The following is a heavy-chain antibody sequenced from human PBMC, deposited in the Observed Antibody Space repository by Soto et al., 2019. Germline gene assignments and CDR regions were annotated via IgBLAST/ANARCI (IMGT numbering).Heavy chain of an antibody. J-gene: IGHJ4*02. D-gene: IGHD3-10*01. V-gene: IGHV3-30*03. CDR3: TRDIYHHDSGSPAFDL. CDR2: ISSDGSNK. Sequence: QVQLVESGGGVVQPGGSLRLSCAASGFTFSNYVLHWVRQAPGKGLEWVSIISSDGSNKYYADSLKGVFTISRDNSKSTLYLQMNSLRGEDTALYYCTRDIYHHDSGSPAFDLWGQGTLVTVSS. CDR1: GFTFSNYV.